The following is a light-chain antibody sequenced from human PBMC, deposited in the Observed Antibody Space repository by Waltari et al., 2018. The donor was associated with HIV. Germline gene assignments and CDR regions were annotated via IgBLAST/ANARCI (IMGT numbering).Light chain of an antibody. Sequence: QSVLTQPPSASGAPGQGGTLPCTGHSSNIGAGYDVHRSQQLPGTAPKLLIYGNSNRPSGVPDRFSGSKSGTSASLAITGLQAEDEADYYCQSYDSSLSALYVFGTGTKVTVL. CDR2: GNS. CDR1: SSNIGAGYD. CDR3: QSYDSSLSALYV. V-gene: IGLV1-40*01. J-gene: IGLJ1*01.